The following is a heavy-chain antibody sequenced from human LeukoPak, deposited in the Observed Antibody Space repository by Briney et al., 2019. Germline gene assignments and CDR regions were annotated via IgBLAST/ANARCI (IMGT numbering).Heavy chain of an antibody. CDR2: VHLDGRT. D-gene: IGHD6-13*01. V-gene: IGHV4-4*02. CDR3: ARIWAEFQLVCDF. Sequence: SGTLSLTCDVSGGSVTSTNWWTWVRQPPGKGLEWIGEVHLDGRTNYNPSLKSRLIMSVDLPENHISLKLTSVTAADTAVYYCARIWAEFQLVCDFWGQGTLVTVSP. J-gene: IGHJ4*02. CDR1: GGSVTSTNW.